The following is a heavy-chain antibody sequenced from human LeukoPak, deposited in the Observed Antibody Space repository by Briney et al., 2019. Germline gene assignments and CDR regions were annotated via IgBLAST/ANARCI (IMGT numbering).Heavy chain of an antibody. CDR2: IKSDGSIT. CDR3: AGGSGSYPEY. J-gene: IGHJ4*02. V-gene: IGHV3-74*01. CDR1: GFTFSSNG. Sequence: GGSLRLSCAASGFTFSSNGMHWVRQAPGKGLVWVSRIKSDGSITNYPDSVKGRFTISRDNAKNTLYLQMNSLRAEDTAVYYCAGGSGSYPEYWGQGTLVTLSS. D-gene: IGHD3-10*01.